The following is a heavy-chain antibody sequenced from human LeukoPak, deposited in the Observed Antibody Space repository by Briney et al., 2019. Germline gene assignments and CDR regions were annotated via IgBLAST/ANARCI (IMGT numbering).Heavy chain of an antibody. CDR2: IYYTGNT. D-gene: IGHD4-17*01. CDR1: GASFSTYY. J-gene: IGHJ4*02. CDR3: ARGPYGDYNDY. V-gene: IGHV4-59*01. Sequence: SSETLSLTCTVSGASFSTYYWSWIRQPPGKGLEWIGYIYYTGNTNYNPSLKSRVTISADTSKNQFSLNLSSVTAADTAVYYCARGPYGDYNDYWGQGTLVTVSS.